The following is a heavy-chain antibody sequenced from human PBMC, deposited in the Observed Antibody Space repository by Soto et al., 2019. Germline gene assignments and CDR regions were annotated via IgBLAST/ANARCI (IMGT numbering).Heavy chain of an antibody. CDR3: ERPPVVVAAPDHYYYYMDV. Sequence: EVQLVESGGGLVQPGGSLRLSCAASGFTFSSYWMHWVRQAPGKGLVWVSRINSDGSSTSYADSVKGRFTISRDNAKNALYLQMNSLRAEDTAVYYCERPPVVVAAPDHYYYYMDVWGKGTTVTVSS. D-gene: IGHD2-15*01. J-gene: IGHJ6*03. CDR2: INSDGSST. V-gene: IGHV3-74*01. CDR1: GFTFSSYW.